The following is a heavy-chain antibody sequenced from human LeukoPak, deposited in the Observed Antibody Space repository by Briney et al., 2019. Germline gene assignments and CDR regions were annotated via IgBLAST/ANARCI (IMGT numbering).Heavy chain of an antibody. Sequence: GGSLRLSCAASGFTFSSYAMSWVRQAPGKGLEWVSAISGSGGSTYYADSVKGRLTISSDNSKNTLYLQMNSLRAEDTAVYYCTKIGSGSYYPDYWGQGTLVTVSS. D-gene: IGHD1-26*01. CDR2: ISGSGGST. J-gene: IGHJ4*02. V-gene: IGHV3-23*01. CDR1: GFTFSSYA. CDR3: TKIGSGSYYPDY.